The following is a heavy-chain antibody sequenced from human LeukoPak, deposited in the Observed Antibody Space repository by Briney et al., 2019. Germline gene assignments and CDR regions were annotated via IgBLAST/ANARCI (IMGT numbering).Heavy chain of an antibody. CDR3: AKDAAGPEY. D-gene: IGHD6-13*01. CDR1: GXSFSDYS. Sequence: GGSLRLSCVASGXSFSDYSMSWVRQAPRKGLFWVLGISAGGGSTYYADSVKGRFTISRDNSTNTLYLQMNSLRAEDTAVYYCAKDAAGPEYWGQGTLVTVSS. V-gene: IGHV3-23*01. J-gene: IGHJ4*02. CDR2: ISAGGGST.